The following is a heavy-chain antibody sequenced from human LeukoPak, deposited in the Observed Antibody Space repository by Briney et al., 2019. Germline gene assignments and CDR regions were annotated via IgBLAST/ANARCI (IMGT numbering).Heavy chain of an antibody. J-gene: IGHJ5*02. V-gene: IGHV1-2*06. D-gene: IGHD2-2*01. Sequence: ASVKVSCKASGYTFTGYYMHWVRQAPGQGLEWMGRINPNSGGTNYAQKFQGRVTMTRDTSTSTAYMELSRLRSDDTAVYYCARDRCSSTSCYRLGFDPWGQGTLVTVSS. CDR2: INPNSGGT. CDR3: ARDRCSSTSCYRLGFDP. CDR1: GYTFTGYY.